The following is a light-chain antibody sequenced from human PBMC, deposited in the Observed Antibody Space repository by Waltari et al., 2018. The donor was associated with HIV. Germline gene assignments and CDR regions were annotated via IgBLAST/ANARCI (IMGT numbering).Light chain of an antibody. CDR1: SSNIGSSR. V-gene: IGLV1-44*01. Sequence: QSVLTQSPSPSGSPGPRVAISCSGSSSNIGSSRVTWYQHLPGTAPKLLIFDNNQRPSGVPDRFSGSKSGTSASLAISGLQAEDEADYYCAAWDGSLNGYVFGTGTQVTVL. CDR3: AAWDGSLNGYV. J-gene: IGLJ1*01. CDR2: DNN.